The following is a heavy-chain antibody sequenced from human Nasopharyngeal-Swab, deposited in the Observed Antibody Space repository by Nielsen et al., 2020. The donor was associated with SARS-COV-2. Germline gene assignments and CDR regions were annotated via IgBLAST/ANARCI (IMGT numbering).Heavy chain of an antibody. Sequence: GREAGGQRLEWMGWINAGNGNTKYSQKFQGRVTITRDTSASTAYMELSSLRSEDTAVYYCARDRGIYEYYFDYWGQGTLVTVSS. D-gene: IGHD5/OR15-5a*01. J-gene: IGHJ4*02. CDR3: ARDRGIYEYYFDY. CDR2: INAGNGNT. V-gene: IGHV1-3*01.